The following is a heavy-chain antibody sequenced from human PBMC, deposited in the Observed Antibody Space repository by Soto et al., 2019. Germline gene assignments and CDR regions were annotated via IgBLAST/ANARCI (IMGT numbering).Heavy chain of an antibody. J-gene: IGHJ4*02. CDR2: ISTFNGDT. V-gene: IGHV1-18*01. CDR3: ARGYCADDICYYFDF. Sequence: QVQLVQSGPEVKKPGASVKVSCETSGYTFTTYDITWVLQATGQGLEWMGWISTFNGDTKYEEKLQDSVTMTTDTFTATAYMELRSLVSDDTAVYYCARGYCADDICYYFDFWGQGTLVTVSS. D-gene: IGHD2-8*01. CDR1: GYTFTTYD.